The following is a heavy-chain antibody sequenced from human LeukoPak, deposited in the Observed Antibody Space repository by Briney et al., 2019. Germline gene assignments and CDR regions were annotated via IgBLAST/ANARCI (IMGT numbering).Heavy chain of an antibody. CDR3: ARDTYGSGSYYNAPLDY. CDR1: GFIFSSYS. Sequence: GGSLRLSCAASGFIFSSYSMNWVRQAPGKGLEWVSYISSRGSSIYCADSVKGRFTISRDNAKNSLYLQLNSLRAEDTAVYYCARDTYGSGSYYNAPLDYWGQGTLVTVSS. D-gene: IGHD3-10*01. J-gene: IGHJ4*02. V-gene: IGHV3-48*01. CDR2: ISSRGSSI.